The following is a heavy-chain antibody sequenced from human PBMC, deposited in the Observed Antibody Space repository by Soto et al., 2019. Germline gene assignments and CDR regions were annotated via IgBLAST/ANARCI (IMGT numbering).Heavy chain of an antibody. Sequence: QVQLQESGPGLVKPSQTLSLTCTVSVASISSGGYYWSWIRQHPGEGLEWIGYIYYSGSTSYNPSLKSRVTISVDTSKNQCSLKLSSVTDADTAVYYCARESKSDTSGYPPWFAPWGQGTLVTVSS. CDR1: VASISSGGYY. J-gene: IGHJ5*02. D-gene: IGHD3-22*01. CDR3: ARESKSDTSGYPPWFAP. V-gene: IGHV4-31*03. CDR2: IYYSGST.